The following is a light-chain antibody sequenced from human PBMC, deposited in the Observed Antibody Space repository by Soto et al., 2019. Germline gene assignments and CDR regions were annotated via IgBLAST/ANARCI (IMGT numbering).Light chain of an antibody. J-gene: IGKJ1*01. CDR1: QRISGW. Sequence: DIQMTQSTSNLSSSVGDTVTITFRASQRISGWLAWHQQKPGKAPKLLIYDVSALKRGVTPRFSGSGSGTEFTITISSLQPEDFATYYCQPYDSFSVTFGQGTKVEIK. CDR3: QPYDSFSVT. CDR2: DVS. V-gene: IGKV1-5*01.